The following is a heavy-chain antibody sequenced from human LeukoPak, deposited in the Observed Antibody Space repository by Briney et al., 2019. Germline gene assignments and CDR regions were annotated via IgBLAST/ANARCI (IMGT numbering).Heavy chain of an antibody. D-gene: IGHD4-17*01. V-gene: IGHV4-59*11. J-gene: IGHJ3*02. Sequence: SETLSLTCTVSGVSISIHYWSWIRQPPGKGLEWLGYIYYSGSTNYNPSLKSRVSISVDTSKNQFSLKLSSVSAADTAVYYCARGATVTTRRRKMVDAFDIWGQGTMVSISS. CDR1: GVSISIHY. CDR3: ARGATVTTRRRKMVDAFDI. CDR2: IYYSGST.